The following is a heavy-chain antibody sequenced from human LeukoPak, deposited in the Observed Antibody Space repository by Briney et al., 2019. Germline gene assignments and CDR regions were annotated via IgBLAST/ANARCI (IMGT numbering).Heavy chain of an antibody. J-gene: IGHJ4*02. D-gene: IGHD3-3*01. Sequence: GGSLRLSCAASGFTFSSYSMNWVRQAPGKGLEWASGISWNSGSIGYADSVKGRFTISRDNAKNSLYLQMNSLRAEDTALYYCAKGGVAIFGVVMTDYFDYWGQGTLVTVSS. V-gene: IGHV3-9*01. CDR1: GFTFSSYS. CDR3: AKGGVAIFGVVMTDYFDY. CDR2: ISWNSGSI.